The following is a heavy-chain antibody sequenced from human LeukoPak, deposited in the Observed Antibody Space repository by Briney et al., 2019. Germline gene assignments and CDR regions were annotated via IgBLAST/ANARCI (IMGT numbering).Heavy chain of an antibody. CDR1: GYTFTSYD. CDR3: ARSPSIAARLCAGRREYYFDY. CDR2: MNPNSGNT. D-gene: IGHD6-6*01. Sequence: ASVKVSCKASGYTFTSYDINWVRQATGQGLEWMGWMNPNSGNTGYAQKFQGRVTMTRNTSISTAYMELSSLRSEDTAVYYCARSPSIAARLCAGRREYYFDYWGQGTLVTVSS. J-gene: IGHJ4*02. V-gene: IGHV1-8*01.